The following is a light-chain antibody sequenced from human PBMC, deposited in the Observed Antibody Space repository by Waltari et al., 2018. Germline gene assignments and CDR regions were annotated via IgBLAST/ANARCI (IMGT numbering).Light chain of an antibody. J-gene: IGKJ2*01. CDR3: QQRSNWPYT. V-gene: IGKV3-11*01. CDR2: DAS. Sequence: EIVLTQSPATLSLSPGERATLSCRASQTVRSYLAWYQQKHGQAPRLLIFDASSRATGIPAKFSGSGSGTDFTLTVSNLEPEDFAVYYCQQRSNWPYTFGQGTRVEIK. CDR1: QTVRSY.